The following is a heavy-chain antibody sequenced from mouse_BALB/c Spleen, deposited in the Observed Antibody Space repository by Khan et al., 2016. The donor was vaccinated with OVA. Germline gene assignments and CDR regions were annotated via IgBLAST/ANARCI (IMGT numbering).Heavy chain of an antibody. J-gene: IGHJ4*01. V-gene: IGHV3-2*02. CDR1: GYSITSDYA. CDR2: INYSGST. Sequence: VQLKQSGPGLVNPSQSLSLTCTVTGYSITSDYAWNWIRQFPGNKLEWMGYINYSGSTNYNPALKSRISITRDTSKNQFFLQLNSVTTEDTATYYGANDGSRYNDAMDYWGQGTSVTVSS. CDR3: ANDGSRYNDAMDY. D-gene: IGHD2-3*01.